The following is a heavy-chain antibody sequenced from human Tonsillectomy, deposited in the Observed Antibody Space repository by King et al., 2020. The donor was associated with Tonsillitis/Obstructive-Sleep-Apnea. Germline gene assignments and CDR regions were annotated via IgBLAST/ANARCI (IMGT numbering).Heavy chain of an antibody. CDR2: IYPGDSDT. J-gene: IGHJ3*02. V-gene: IGHV5-51*01. Sequence: VQLVQSGAEVKKPGESLKISCKGSGDSFTSYWIGWVRQMPGKGLEWRGIIYPGDSDTRYSPSFQGQVTISADKSISTAYLQWSSLKASDTAMYYCASHEDTSGYYGAFDIWGQGTMVTVSS. CDR1: GDSFTSYW. CDR3: ASHEDTSGYYGAFDI. D-gene: IGHD3-22*01.